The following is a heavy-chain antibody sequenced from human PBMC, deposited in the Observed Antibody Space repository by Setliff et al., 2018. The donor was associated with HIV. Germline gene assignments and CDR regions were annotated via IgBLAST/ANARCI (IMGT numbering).Heavy chain of an antibody. CDR3: ARPFDQ. CDR1: GFTFSDFS. Sequence: GGSLRLSCAASGFTFSDFSMSWIRQAPGKRPEWVANIKGDGSETYYVDSVKGRFTISRDNAKNSLYLQMDSLRVEDTAVYYCARPFDQWGQGALVTVSS. CDR2: IKGDGSET. V-gene: IGHV3-7*01. J-gene: IGHJ4*02.